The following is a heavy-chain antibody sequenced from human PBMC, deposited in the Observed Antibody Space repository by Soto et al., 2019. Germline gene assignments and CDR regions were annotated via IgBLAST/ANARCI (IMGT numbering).Heavy chain of an antibody. J-gene: IGHJ4*02. CDR3: ARAPGSYFYYFDS. CDR1: GYTFTNYM. CDR2: ISDYNGNA. Sequence: ASVKVSCKASGYTFTNYMISWVRQAPGQGLEWMGRISDYNGNADYSQKLQGRVTMTTDTSTNTAYMELRSLTSDDTAVYYCARAPGSYFYYFDSWGREPRSPSPQ. D-gene: IGHD3-10*01. V-gene: IGHV1-18*01.